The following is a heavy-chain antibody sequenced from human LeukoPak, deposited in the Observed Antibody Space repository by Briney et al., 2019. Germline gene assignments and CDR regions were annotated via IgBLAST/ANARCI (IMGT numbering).Heavy chain of an antibody. CDR3: ARGGPGTAAAGTIANWFDP. CDR2: ISLSGLT. J-gene: IGHJ5*02. D-gene: IGHD6-13*01. CDR1: GGSISNTNW. Sequence: SETLSLTCGASGGSISNTNWWSWVRQPPGQGLEWIGEISLSGLTNYNPSLKSRVTVSLDKSKNHLSLNLTSVTAADTAVYYCARGGPGTAAAGTIANWFDPWGQRTLVTVSS. V-gene: IGHV4-4*02.